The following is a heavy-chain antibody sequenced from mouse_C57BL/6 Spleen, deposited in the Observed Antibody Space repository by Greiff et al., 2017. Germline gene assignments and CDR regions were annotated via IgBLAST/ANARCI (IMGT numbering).Heavy chain of an antibody. CDR2: IYPGDGDT. J-gene: IGHJ4*01. CDR1: GYAFSSSW. Sequence: VKLVESGPELVKPGASVKISCKASGYAFSSSWMNWVKQRPGKGLEWIGRIYPGDGDTNYNGKFKGKATLTADKSSSTAYMQLSSLTSEDSAVYFCAREGYDYDNYAMDYWGQGTSATVSS. CDR3: AREGYDYDNYAMDY. V-gene: IGHV1-82*01. D-gene: IGHD2-4*01.